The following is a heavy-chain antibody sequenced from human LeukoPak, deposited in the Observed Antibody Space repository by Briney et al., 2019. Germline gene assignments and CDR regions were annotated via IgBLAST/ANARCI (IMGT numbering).Heavy chain of an antibody. Sequence: SVKVSCKASGYTFTSYGISWVRQAPGQGLEWMGGIIPIFGTANYAQKFQGRVTITTDESTSTAYMELSSLRSEDTAVYYCARGLGELTYYFDYWGQGTLVTVSS. CDR2: IIPIFGTA. J-gene: IGHJ4*02. CDR3: ARGLGELTYYFDY. V-gene: IGHV1-69*05. D-gene: IGHD1-26*01. CDR1: GYTFTSYG.